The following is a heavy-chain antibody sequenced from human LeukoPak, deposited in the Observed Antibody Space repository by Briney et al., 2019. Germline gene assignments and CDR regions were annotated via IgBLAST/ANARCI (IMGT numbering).Heavy chain of an antibody. CDR3: ARGIVGVGFDY. Sequence: GGSLRLSCAASGFTFSSYEMNWVRQAPGKGLEWVSYISSTGSTIKYADSVKGRFTVSRDNAKNSLSLQMNSLRAEDTAVYYCARGIVGVGFDYWGQGTLVTVSS. CDR2: ISSTGSTI. D-gene: IGHD1-26*01. V-gene: IGHV3-48*03. J-gene: IGHJ4*02. CDR1: GFTFSSYE.